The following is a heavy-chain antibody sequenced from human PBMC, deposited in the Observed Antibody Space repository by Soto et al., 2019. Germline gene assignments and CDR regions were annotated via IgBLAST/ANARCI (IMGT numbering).Heavy chain of an antibody. D-gene: IGHD3-22*01. Sequence: ASVKVSCKASGYTFTSYGISWVRQAPGQGLEWMGWISAYNGNTNYAQKLQGRVTMTTDTSTSTAYMELRSLRSDDTAVYYCARGGYYDSSGYYTDHYFDYWGQGTLVTVSS. CDR3: ARGGYYDSSGYYTDHYFDY. CDR1: GYTFTSYG. V-gene: IGHV1-18*04. CDR2: ISAYNGNT. J-gene: IGHJ4*02.